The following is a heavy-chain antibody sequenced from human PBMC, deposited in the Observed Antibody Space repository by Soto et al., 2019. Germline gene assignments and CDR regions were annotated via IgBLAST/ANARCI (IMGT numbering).Heavy chain of an antibody. Sequence: SVKVSCKAAGYTFTSYGISWVRQAPGQGLEWMGGISGYNGNTNYSQDLRGRVTMTTDTSTSTAYLELRSLRSDDTAVYYCARDRKGQWLVFDWFDPWGQGTLVTVSS. J-gene: IGHJ5*02. CDR3: ARDRKGQWLVFDWFDP. D-gene: IGHD6-19*01. V-gene: IGHV1-18*01. CDR1: GYTFTSYG. CDR2: ISGYNGNT.